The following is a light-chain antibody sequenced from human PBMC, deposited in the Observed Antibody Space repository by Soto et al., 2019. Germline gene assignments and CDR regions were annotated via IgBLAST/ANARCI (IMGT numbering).Light chain of an antibody. V-gene: IGKV1-5*01. CDR2: DAS. Sequence: DIQMTQSPSTLSASVGDTVTVTCRASQSVSGWLAWYQQKPGEAPKLLIYDASALARGVPSRFSGSGSGTKFTLTIPSLHPDDFATYYCQQYETCSGTFGPGTKVDLK. J-gene: IGKJ1*01. CDR3: QQYETCSGT. CDR1: QSVSGW.